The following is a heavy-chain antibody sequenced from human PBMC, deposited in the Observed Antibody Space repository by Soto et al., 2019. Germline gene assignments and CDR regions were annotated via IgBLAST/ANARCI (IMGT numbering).Heavy chain of an antibody. CDR3: AKDGSYDFWSGYHYYFDY. CDR1: GFTFSSYA. Sequence: EVQLLESGGGLVQPGGSLRLSCAASGFTFSSYAMSWVHQAPGKGLEWVSAISGSGGSTYYADSVKGRFTISRDNSKNTLYLQMNSLRAEDTAVYYCAKDGSYDFWSGYHYYFDYWGQGTLVTVSS. J-gene: IGHJ4*02. CDR2: ISGSGGST. V-gene: IGHV3-23*01. D-gene: IGHD3-3*01.